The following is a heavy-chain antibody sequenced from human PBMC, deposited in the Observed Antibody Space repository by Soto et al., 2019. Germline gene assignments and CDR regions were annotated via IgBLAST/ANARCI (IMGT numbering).Heavy chain of an antibody. CDR3: ARDPAMIVVVVAATPKYGMDV. D-gene: IGHD2-15*01. CDR1: GYTFTSYY. Sequence: QVQLVQSGAEVKKPGASVKVSCKASGYTFTSYYMHWVRQAPGQGLEWMGIINPSGGSTSYAQKCQGRVTMTRDTSTSTVYMELSSLRSEDTAVYYCARDPAMIVVVVAATPKYGMDVWGQGTTVTVSS. CDR2: INPSGGST. V-gene: IGHV1-46*01. J-gene: IGHJ6*02.